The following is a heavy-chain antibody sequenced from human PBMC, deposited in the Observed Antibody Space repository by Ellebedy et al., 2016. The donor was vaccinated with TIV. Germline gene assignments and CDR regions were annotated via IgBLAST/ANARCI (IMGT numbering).Heavy chain of an antibody. CDR1: GFTFSNYW. V-gene: IGHV3-74*01. CDR2: INIDGSTT. CDR3: ATNRDYKFGF. J-gene: IGHJ4*02. D-gene: IGHD4-11*01. Sequence: PGGSLRLSCAASGFTFSNYWIHWVRHAPGKGLVWVSRINIDGSTTTYADSMKGRFTISRDNSKNTLYLQMNSLRAEDTAVYYCATNRDYKFGFWGQGTLVTVSS.